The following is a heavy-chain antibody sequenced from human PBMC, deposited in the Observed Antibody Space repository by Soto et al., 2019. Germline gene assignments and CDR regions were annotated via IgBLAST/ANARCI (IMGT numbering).Heavy chain of an antibody. CDR2: INHSGST. CDR1: GGSFSGYS. CDR3: SGEKNTCLFDF. Sequence: PSETLSLTCAAYGGSFSGYSWTWIRQPPGTGLEWIGEINHSGSTNYNPSLKSRVTISVDTSKNQFSLKLTSVTAADTAVYYCSGEKNTCLFDFWGQG. J-gene: IGHJ4*02. V-gene: IGHV4-34*01.